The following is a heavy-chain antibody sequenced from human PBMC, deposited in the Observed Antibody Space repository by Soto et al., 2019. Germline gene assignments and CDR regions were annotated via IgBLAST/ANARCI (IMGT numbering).Heavy chain of an antibody. V-gene: IGHV3-48*02. CDR3: AREPSTTWAKQPMAV. D-gene: IGHD1-26*01. CDR2: ISSSSSTI. J-gene: IGHJ6*02. Sequence: WGSLRLSCAASGFTFSSYSMNWVRQAPGKGLEWVSYISSSSSTIYYADSVKGRFTISRDNAKNSLYLQMNSLRDEDTAVYYCAREPSTTWAKQPMAVWGQGTTVTVSS. CDR1: GFTFSSYS.